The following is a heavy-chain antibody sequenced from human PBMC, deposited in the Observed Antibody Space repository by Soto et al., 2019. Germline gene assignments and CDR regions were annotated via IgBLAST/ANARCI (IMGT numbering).Heavy chain of an antibody. V-gene: IGHV2-5*02. CDR2: IYWDDDK. CDR3: AHRLGGYTWNDGYLDY. D-gene: IGHD1-20*01. Sequence: QITLKESGPTLVTPTQTLTLTCSFSGFSLTSRPMGVGWIRQPPGKALEWLAVIYWDDDKRYSPTLRSRLTIAKDTDKKQVVLTVTNMDPVDTATYYCAHRLGGYTWNDGYLDYWGQGILVTVSS. CDR1: GFSLTSRPMG. J-gene: IGHJ4*02.